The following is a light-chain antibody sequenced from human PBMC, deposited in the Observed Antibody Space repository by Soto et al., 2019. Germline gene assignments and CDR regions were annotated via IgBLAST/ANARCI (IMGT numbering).Light chain of an antibody. CDR1: SSDVGGYKY. J-gene: IGLJ2*01. Sequence: QSVLTQPPSASGSPGQSVTISCTGTSSDVGGYKYVSWYQHHPGKAPKLMIYEVSKRPSGVPDRFSGSKSANTASLTVSGLQAEDEADYYCSSYAGINNLLFGGGTKLTVL. V-gene: IGLV2-8*01. CDR3: SSYAGINNLL. CDR2: EVS.